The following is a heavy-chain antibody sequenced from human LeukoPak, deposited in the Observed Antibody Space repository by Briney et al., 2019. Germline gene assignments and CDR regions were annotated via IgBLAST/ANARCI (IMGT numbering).Heavy chain of an antibody. Sequence: GASVKVSCKASGGTFSSYAISWVRQAPGQGLEWMGGIIPIFGTANYAQKFQGRVTITTDESTSTAYMELSSLRSEDTAVYYCARGLGGERILWFGELDYWGQGTLVTVSS. V-gene: IGHV1-69*05. CDR2: IIPIFGTA. CDR3: ARGLGGERILWFGELDY. CDR1: GGTFSSYA. J-gene: IGHJ4*02. D-gene: IGHD3-10*01.